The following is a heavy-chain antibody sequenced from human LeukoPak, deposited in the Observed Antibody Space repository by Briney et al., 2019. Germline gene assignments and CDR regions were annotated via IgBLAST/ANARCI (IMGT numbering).Heavy chain of an antibody. CDR1: GFTFSSYA. CDR3: ARGGITGTTVDY. CDR2: ISYDGSNK. D-gene: IGHD1-7*01. J-gene: IGHJ4*02. V-gene: IGHV3-30-3*01. Sequence: GGSLRLSCAASGFTFSSYAMSWVRQAPGKGLEWVAVISYDGSNKYYADSVKGRFTISRDNSKNTLYLQMNSLRAEDTAVYYCARGGITGTTVDYWGQGTLVTVSS.